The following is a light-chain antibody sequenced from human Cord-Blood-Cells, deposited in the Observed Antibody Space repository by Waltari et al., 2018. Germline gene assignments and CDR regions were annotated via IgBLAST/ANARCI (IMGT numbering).Light chain of an antibody. Sequence: QSALTQPASVSGSPGQSITILCTGTSSDVGSYNYFSWYQQHPGKAPKLMIYDVSNRPSGVSNRFSGSKSVNTASLTISGLQAEDEADYYCSSYTSSSTWVFGGGTKLTVL. V-gene: IGLV2-14*03. CDR2: DVS. CDR1: SSDVGSYNY. CDR3: SSYTSSSTWV. J-gene: IGLJ3*02.